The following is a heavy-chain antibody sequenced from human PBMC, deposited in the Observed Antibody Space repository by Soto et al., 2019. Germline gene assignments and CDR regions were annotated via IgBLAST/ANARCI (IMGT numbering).Heavy chain of an antibody. CDR3: GRDRSIAAAGTFDY. J-gene: IGHJ4*02. CDR1: GFTFSSYA. V-gene: IGHV3-30-3*01. CDR2: ISDDGSKK. Sequence: QVQLVESGGGVVQPGRSLRLSCAASGFTFSSYAMHWVRQAPGKGLDWVAVISDDGSKKYYADSVKGRFTISRDNPKNTLYLQMSSMSAEATAVYYCGRDRSIAAAGTFDYWGQGTLVTVSS. D-gene: IGHD6-13*01.